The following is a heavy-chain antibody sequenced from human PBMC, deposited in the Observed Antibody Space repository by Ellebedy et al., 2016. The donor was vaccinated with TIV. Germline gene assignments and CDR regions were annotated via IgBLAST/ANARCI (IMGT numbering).Heavy chain of an antibody. D-gene: IGHD1-26*01. J-gene: IGHJ4*02. Sequence: GGSLRLSXTASGFTFSRRWMGWVRQAPGKGLEWVSSINTSGKGTFYSDSVKGRFTISRDKSKNTVFLEMNSLRAEDTALYYCAQVVGSWGQGTLVTVSS. CDR3: AQVVGS. CDR2: INTSGKGT. V-gene: IGHV3-23*01. CDR1: GFTFSRRW.